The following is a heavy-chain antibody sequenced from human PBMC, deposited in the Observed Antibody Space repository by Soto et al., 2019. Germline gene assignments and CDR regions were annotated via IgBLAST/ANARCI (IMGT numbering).Heavy chain of an antibody. CDR3: AKVRSGWLGRGFDY. Sequence: GGSLRLSCAACGFTFSTYAMSWVRQAPGKGLEWVSAISGSGGSTYYADSVKGRFIVSRDNSKSTLFLQMNSLRADDTAIYYCAKVRSGWLGRGFDYWGQGTLVTVSS. D-gene: IGHD6-19*01. V-gene: IGHV3-23*01. CDR2: ISGSGGST. J-gene: IGHJ4*02. CDR1: GFTFSTYA.